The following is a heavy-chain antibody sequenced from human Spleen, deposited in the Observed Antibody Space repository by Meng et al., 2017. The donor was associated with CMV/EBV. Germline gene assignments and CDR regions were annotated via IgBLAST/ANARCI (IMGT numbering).Heavy chain of an antibody. J-gene: IGHJ4*02. CDR1: GFTFSDYY. Sequence: GGSLRLSCAASGFTFSDYYMSWIRQAPGKGLEWVSYISGSVRTIYYADSVKGRFTMSRDNAKNSLDLQMNSLRAEDTAFYYCVRGLGASGSYSDYWGQGTLVTVSS. V-gene: IGHV3-11*01. D-gene: IGHD1-26*01. CDR2: ISGSVRTI. CDR3: VRGLGASGSYSDY.